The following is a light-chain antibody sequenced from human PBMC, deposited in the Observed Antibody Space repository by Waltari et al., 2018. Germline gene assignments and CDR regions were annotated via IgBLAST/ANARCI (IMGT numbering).Light chain of an antibody. J-gene: IGKJ4*01. CDR1: QSLVHSDGDTF. V-gene: IGKV2-30*02. Sequence: DVVLTQSPVSLPVTLGQPASISCRSSQSLVHSDGDTFLHWYQQRPGQSPRRLIYRISNRDSGDPDRVSGSGSGADFTLKISRVEAEDVGIYYCMQGTHWPPTFGGGTKVEIK. CDR2: RIS. CDR3: MQGTHWPPT.